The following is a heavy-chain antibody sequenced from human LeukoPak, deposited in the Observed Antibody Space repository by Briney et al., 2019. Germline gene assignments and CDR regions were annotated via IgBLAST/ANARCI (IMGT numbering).Heavy chain of an antibody. CDR2: IYHSGST. Sequence: SETLSLTCTVFGYSITTGYYWGSIRQPPGKGLEWIGSIYHSGSTFYNPSLKSRVTISVDTSKNQFSLKLSSVTAADTAIYYCARDQDYYGSGSYGPDHWGQGTQVTVSS. D-gene: IGHD3-10*01. CDR1: GYSITTGYY. V-gene: IGHV4-38-2*02. CDR3: ARDQDYYGSGSYGPDH. J-gene: IGHJ4*02.